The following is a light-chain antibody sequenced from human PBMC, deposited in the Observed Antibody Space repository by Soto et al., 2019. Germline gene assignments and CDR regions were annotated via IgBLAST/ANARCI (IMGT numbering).Light chain of an antibody. CDR3: SSYTDSGPVVL. CDR2: DGS. Sequence: QSALTQPASVSGAPGQSITISCTGTSSDVDGYIYVSWYQQHPGKAPKLLIHDGSNGPSGVPHRFSGSKSGNTASLTISWLQAEDEAEYYCSSYTDSGPVVLFGGGTKVTVL. CDR1: SSDVDGYIY. V-gene: IGLV2-14*03. J-gene: IGLJ2*01.